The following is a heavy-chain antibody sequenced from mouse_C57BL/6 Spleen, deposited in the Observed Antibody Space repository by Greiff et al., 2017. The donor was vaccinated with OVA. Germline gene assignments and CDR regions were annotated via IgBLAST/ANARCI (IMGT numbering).Heavy chain of an antibody. CDR2: INPNNGGT. J-gene: IGHJ2*01. V-gene: IGHV1-18*01. Sequence: VQLQQSGPELVKPGASVKIPCKASGYTFTDYNMDWVKQSHGKSLEWIGDINPNNGGTIYNQKFKGKATLTVDKSSSTAYMERRSLTSEDTAVYYCARRGYSNSLDYWGQGTTLTVSS. D-gene: IGHD2-5*01. CDR3: ARRGYSNSLDY. CDR1: GYTFTDYN.